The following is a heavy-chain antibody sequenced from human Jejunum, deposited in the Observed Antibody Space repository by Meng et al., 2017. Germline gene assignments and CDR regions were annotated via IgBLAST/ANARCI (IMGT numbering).Heavy chain of an antibody. Sequence: QVHLVQSGAEVKKPGASVKVSCKASGYTVTTYFIHWVRQAPGQRLEWMGWVNADNGNTKYSQKFQDRVTITRDTSASTVYMDLRSLTSEDTAVYYCAVPPCSGGWCYFDYWGQGALVTVSS. J-gene: IGHJ4*02. D-gene: IGHD6-19*01. V-gene: IGHV1-3*01. CDR3: AVPPCSGGWCYFDY. CDR2: VNADNGNT. CDR1: GYTVTTYF.